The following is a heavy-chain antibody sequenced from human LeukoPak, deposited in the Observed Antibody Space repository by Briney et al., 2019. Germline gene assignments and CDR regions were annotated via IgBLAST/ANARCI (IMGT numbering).Heavy chain of an antibody. CDR2: INHSGST. D-gene: IGHD3-10*01. CDR1: GGSFSGYY. CDR3: ARGRNYYGSGSYPINYFDY. V-gene: IGHV4-34*01. J-gene: IGHJ4*02. Sequence: PSETPSLTCAVYGGSFSGYYWSWIRQPPGKGLEWIGEINHSGSTNYNPSLKSRVTISVDTSKNQFSLKLSSVTAADTAVYYCARGRNYYGSGSYPINYFDYWGQGTLVTVSS.